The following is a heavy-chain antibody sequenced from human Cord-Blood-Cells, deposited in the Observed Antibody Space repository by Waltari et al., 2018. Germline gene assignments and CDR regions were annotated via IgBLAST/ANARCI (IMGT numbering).Heavy chain of an antibody. Sequence: QVQLVQSGAEVKKPGSSVKVSCKASGGTFSSYAISWVRQAPGQGLEWMGGISPIVGTANYAQKFQGRVTITADESTSTAYMELSSLRSEDTAVYYCAKNVWSGYYDAFDIWGQGTMVTVSS. CDR3: AKNVWSGYYDAFDI. CDR2: ISPIVGTA. J-gene: IGHJ3*02. CDR1: GGTFSSYA. D-gene: IGHD3-3*01. V-gene: IGHV1-69*01.